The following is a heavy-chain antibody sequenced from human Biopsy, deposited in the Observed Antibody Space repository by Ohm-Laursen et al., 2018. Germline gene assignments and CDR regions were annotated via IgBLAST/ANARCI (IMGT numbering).Heavy chain of an antibody. D-gene: IGHD3-3*01. J-gene: IGHJ4*02. Sequence: ASVKASCKASGDAFLGYYLHWVRQAPGQGLGWMGSIYPNSGDTDFAQKFQGRVSMTRDTSVSTAYLELSSLRSDDTAIYYCARDLLEWLLPSWGQGTLVTVSS. CDR2: IYPNSGDT. V-gene: IGHV1-2*02. CDR3: ARDLLEWLLPS. CDR1: GDAFLGYY.